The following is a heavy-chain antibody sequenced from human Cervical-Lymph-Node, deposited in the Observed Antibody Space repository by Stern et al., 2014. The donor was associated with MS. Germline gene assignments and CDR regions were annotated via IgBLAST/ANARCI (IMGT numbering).Heavy chain of an antibody. CDR1: GFTFSSYG. CDR3: ARTYSGSYYSYYYGMDV. J-gene: IGHJ6*02. D-gene: IGHD1-26*01. V-gene: IGHV3-33*01. Sequence: VQLVESGGGVVQPGRSLRLSCAASGFTFSSYGMHWVRQAPGKGLEWVAVIWYDGSNKYYADSVKGRFTITRDNYKNAPYLQMNSLRAEDTAVYYCARTYSGSYYSYYYGMDVWGQGTTVTVSS. CDR2: IWYDGSNK.